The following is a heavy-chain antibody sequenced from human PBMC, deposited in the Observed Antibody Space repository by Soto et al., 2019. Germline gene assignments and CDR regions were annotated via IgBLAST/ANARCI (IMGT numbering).Heavy chain of an antibody. D-gene: IGHD1-26*01. CDR2: TYHSGNT. J-gene: IGHJ3*02. Sequence: PSETLSLTCAVSGYSISSGYYWGWIRQPPGKGPEWIGSTYHSGNTYYNPSLKSRVTMSLDTSKTQFSLKLSSVTAADTAVYYCASTLGATVAFDIWGQGTMVTVSS. CDR1: GYSISSGYY. CDR3: ASTLGATVAFDI. V-gene: IGHV4-38-2*01.